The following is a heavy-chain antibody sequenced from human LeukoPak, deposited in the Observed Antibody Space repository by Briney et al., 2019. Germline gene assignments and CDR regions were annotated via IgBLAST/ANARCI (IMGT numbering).Heavy chain of an antibody. CDR2: IYYSGST. CDR1: GGSISSSSYY. D-gene: IGHD5-12*01. J-gene: IGHJ6*03. V-gene: IGHV4-39*01. CDR3: ATISGGWLRPPIYYYYYMDV. Sequence: SETLSLTCTVSGGSISSSSYYWGWIRQPPGKGLEWIGSIYYSGSTYYNPSLKSRVTISVDTSKNQFSLKLSSVTAADTAVYYCATISGGWLRPPIYYYYYMDVWGKGTTATISS.